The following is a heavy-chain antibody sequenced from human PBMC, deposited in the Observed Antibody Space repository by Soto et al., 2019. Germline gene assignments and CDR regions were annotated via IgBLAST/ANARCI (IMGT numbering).Heavy chain of an antibody. Sequence: PSETLSLTCTVSGGSISSYYWSWIRQPPGKGLEWIGYIYYSESTNYNPSLKSRVTMSVDTSKSQFSLKLSSVTAADTAVYYCARDQAIGGSSYWGQGTLVTVSS. V-gene: IGHV4-59*12. CDR3: ARDQAIGGSSY. J-gene: IGHJ4*02. D-gene: IGHD1-26*01. CDR1: GGSISSYY. CDR2: IYYSEST.